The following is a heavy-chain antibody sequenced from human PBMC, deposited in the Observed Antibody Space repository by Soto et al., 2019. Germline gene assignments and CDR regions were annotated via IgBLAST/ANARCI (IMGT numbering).Heavy chain of an antibody. CDR1: GGSISSYY. CDR3: ARLLAARISGLDV. D-gene: IGHD6-6*01. CDR2: IYHSGST. J-gene: IGHJ6*02. V-gene: IGHV4-59*01. Sequence: SETLSLTCTVPGGSISSYYWSWIRQSPGKGLEWIGCIYHSGSTNYNPSLKSRVTISVEMSKNQFSLKLSSVTAADTAVYYCARLLAARISGLDVGGQGTTVTV.